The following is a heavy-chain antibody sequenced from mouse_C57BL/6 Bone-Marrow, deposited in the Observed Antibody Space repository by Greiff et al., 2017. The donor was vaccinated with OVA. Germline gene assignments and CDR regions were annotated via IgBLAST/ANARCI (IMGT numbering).Heavy chain of an antibody. CDR1: GFTFSSYT. J-gene: IGHJ1*03. V-gene: IGHV5-9*01. D-gene: IGHD2-2*01. Sequence: EVKVVESGGGLVKPGGSLKLSCAASGFTFSSYTMSWVRQTPEKRLEWVATISGGGGNTYYPDSVKGRFTISRDNAKNTLYLQMSSLRSEDTALYYCARRGPSTMVTTWYFDVWGTGTTVTVSS. CDR3: ARRGPSTMVTTWYFDV. CDR2: ISGGGGNT.